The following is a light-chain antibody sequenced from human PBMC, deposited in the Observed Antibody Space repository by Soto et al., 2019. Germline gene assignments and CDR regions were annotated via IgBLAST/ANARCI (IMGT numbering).Light chain of an antibody. V-gene: IGKV3-11*01. CDR3: QQRSNWPWT. CDR1: QSISSY. J-gene: IGKJ1*01. Sequence: EIVLTQSPATLSLPAGERATLSCRASQSISSYLAWYQQKPGQAPRLLIYDASNRATGIPARFSGSGSGTDFTLTISSLEPEDFAVYFCQQRSNWPWTFGQGTKV. CDR2: DAS.